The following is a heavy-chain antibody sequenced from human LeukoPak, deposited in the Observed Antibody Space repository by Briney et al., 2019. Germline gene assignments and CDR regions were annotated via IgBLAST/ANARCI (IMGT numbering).Heavy chain of an antibody. J-gene: IGHJ4*02. CDR3: AKDGGTYSADY. D-gene: IGHD1-26*01. V-gene: IGHV1-46*01. CDR2: INPSGSGT. CDR1: GYTFTGYY. Sequence: GASVKVSCKASGYTFTGYYMHWVRQAPGQGLEWMGIINPSGSGTRNAQKFQGRVTMTRDTSTSTVYMELSSLRSEDTAAYYCAKDGGTYSADYWGQGTLVTVSS.